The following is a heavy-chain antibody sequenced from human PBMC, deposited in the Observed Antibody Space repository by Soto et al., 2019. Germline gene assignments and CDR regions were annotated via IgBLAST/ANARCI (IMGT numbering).Heavy chain of an antibody. J-gene: IGHJ5*02. V-gene: IGHV4-30-4*01. D-gene: IGHD3-10*01. Sequence: SETLSLTCSVSGGSLNNGDYYWSWIRQPPGKGLEYIGYIYYSGRTYYNPSLKSRINLSVDTSRNPLALKLPSGTAAGTAVYYCARAPGGLVYFGESTHTRLNPWGQGILVTVSS. CDR2: IYYSGRT. CDR1: GGSLNNGDYY. CDR3: ARAPGGLVYFGESTHTRLNP.